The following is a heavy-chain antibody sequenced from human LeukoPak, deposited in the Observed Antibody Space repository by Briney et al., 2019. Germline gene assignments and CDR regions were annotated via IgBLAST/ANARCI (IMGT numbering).Heavy chain of an antibody. CDR3: ASSTVTTGYWYFDL. CDR2: IYYSGST. J-gene: IGHJ2*01. Sequence: PSQTLSLTCTVSGGSISSYYWSWIRQPPGKGLEWIGYIYYSGSTNYNPSLKSRVTISVDTSKNQFSLKLSSVTAADTAVYYCASSTVTTGYWYFDLWGRGTLVTVSS. CDR1: GGSISSYY. V-gene: IGHV4-59*08. D-gene: IGHD4-17*01.